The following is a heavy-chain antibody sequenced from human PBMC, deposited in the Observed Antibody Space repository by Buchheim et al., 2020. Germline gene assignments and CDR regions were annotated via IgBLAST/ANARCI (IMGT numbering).Heavy chain of an antibody. CDR2: ISGSGGST. CDR3: AKDSILGYDFWSGYYTTGYYYGMDV. J-gene: IGHJ6*02. D-gene: IGHD3-3*01. Sequence: EVQLLESGGGLVQPGGSLRLSCAASGFTFSSYAMSWVRQAPGKGLEWVSAISGSGGSTYYADSVKGRFTISRDNSKNTLYLQMNSLRAEDTAVYYCAKDSILGYDFWSGYYTTGYYYGMDVWGQGTT. CDR1: GFTFSSYA. V-gene: IGHV3-23*01.